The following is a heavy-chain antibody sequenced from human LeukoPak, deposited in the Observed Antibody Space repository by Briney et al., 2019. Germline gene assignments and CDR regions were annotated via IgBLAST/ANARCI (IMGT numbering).Heavy chain of an antibody. CDR2: IYHSGST. Sequence: SETLSLTCAASGGTISSDGYSWSWMRQPTGKGLEWIGYIYHSGSTYYNPSLKSRVTISADRPKNQFSLKLSSVTAADTAVYYCAIGRTTVTTFYRFDPCGQGTLVTVSS. CDR1: GGTISSDGYS. V-gene: IGHV4-30-2*01. D-gene: IGHD4-17*01. CDR3: AIGRTTVTTFYRFDP. J-gene: IGHJ5*02.